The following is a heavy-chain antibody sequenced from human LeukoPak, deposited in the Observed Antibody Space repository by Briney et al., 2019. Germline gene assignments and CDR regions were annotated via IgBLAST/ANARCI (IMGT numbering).Heavy chain of an antibody. J-gene: IGHJ4*02. D-gene: IGHD4-23*01. CDR3: ARGIGDYGGNIFDY. CDR1: GFTFSSYG. Sequence: GGSLRLSCAASGFTFSSYGMHWVRQAPGKGLEWVAIIWYDGSNKYYEDSVKGRFTISRDNSKNTLYLQMNSLRAEDTALYYCARGIGDYGGNIFDYWGQGTLVTVSS. CDR2: IWYDGSNK. V-gene: IGHV3-33*01.